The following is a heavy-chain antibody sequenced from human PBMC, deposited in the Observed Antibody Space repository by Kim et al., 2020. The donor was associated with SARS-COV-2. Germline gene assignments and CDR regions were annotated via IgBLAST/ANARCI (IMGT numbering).Heavy chain of an antibody. CDR3: ARGRDDYIWGSYCLFDY. Sequence: SETLSLTCTVSGGSISSSSYYWGWIRQPPGKGLEWIGSIYYSGSTYYNPSLKSRVTISVDTSKNQFSLKLSSVTAADTAVYYCARGRDDYIWGSYCLFDYWGQGTLVTVSS. CDR1: GGSISSSSYY. D-gene: IGHD3-16*01. CDR2: IYYSGST. V-gene: IGHV4-39*01. J-gene: IGHJ4*02.